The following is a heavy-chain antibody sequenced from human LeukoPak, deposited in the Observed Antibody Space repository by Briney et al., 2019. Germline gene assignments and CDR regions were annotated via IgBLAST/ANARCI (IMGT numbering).Heavy chain of an antibody. CDR3: AKDRLAVAGSGDYYYMDV. J-gene: IGHJ6*03. CDR2: IRYDGSNK. Sequence: GGSLRLSCAASGFTFSSYGMHWVRQAPGKGLEWVACIRYDGSNKYYADSVKGRFTISRDNSKNTLYLQMNSLRAEDTAVYYCAKDRLAVAGSGDYYYMDVWGKGTTVTVSS. CDR1: GFTFSSYG. D-gene: IGHD6-19*01. V-gene: IGHV3-30*02.